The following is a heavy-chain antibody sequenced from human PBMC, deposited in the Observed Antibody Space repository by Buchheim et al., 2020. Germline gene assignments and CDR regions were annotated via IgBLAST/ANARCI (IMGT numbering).Heavy chain of an antibody. CDR3: ARGGTYYSYFDL. J-gene: IGHJ2*01. CDR2: IYPGDSDT. Sequence: EVQLVQSGAEVKEPAESLKISCKGSGHSFTTYWIAWVRQMPGKGLEWMGVIYPGDSDTRYSPSFQGQVTISADKSIRTAYPQWSSLKASDSAMYYCARGGTYYSYFDLWGRGTL. V-gene: IGHV5-51*01. D-gene: IGHD1-1*01. CDR1: GHSFTTYW.